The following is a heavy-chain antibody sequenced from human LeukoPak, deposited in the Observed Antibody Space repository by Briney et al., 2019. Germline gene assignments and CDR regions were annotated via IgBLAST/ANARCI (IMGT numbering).Heavy chain of an antibody. J-gene: IGHJ4*02. V-gene: IGHV3-33*06. D-gene: IGHD6-6*01. CDR1: GFSFSTYG. CDR2: MWYDGSKD. Sequence: GGSLRLSCVASGFSFSTYGIHWVRQAPGKGLEWVAVMWYDGSKDYYADSVKGRFTISRDTSKNTLYLQMNNLRAEDTAVYYCAKDRETYEYTFDYWGQGTLVTVSS. CDR3: AKDRETYEYTFDY.